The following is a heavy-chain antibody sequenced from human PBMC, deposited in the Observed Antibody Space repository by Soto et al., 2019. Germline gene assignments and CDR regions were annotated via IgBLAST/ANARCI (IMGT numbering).Heavy chain of an antibody. D-gene: IGHD2-2*01. Sequence: SVKVSCKASGDTFSTYTITWMLQAPGQGLEWMGGIIPRSATSNYAQKFQGRVTITADESTNTAYMELSSLRSEDTAVYYCAREGVVLVPTTVNSAYYYYAMDDWG. CDR2: IIPRSATS. CDR3: AREGVVLVPTTVNSAYYYYAMDD. V-gene: IGHV1-69*13. CDR1: GDTFSTYT. J-gene: IGHJ6*02.